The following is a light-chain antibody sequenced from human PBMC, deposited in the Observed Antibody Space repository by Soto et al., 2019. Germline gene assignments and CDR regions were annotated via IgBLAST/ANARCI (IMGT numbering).Light chain of an antibody. CDR2: WGS. Sequence: DIVMAQSPLSLPVSPGEPASISCRSNNSLLHSNGQNYLDWYLQKPGQSPQLLIYWGSNRASGVPDRFSGSGSGTDFTLKISRVEAEDVGVYYCMQALQTPPTFGQGTRLEIK. J-gene: IGKJ5*01. CDR3: MQALQTPPT. V-gene: IGKV2-28*01. CDR1: NSLLHSNGQNY.